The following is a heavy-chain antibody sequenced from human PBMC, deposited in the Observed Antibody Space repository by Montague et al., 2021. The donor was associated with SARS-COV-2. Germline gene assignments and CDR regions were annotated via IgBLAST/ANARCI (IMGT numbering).Heavy chain of an antibody. D-gene: IGHD3-9*01. V-gene: IGHV4-59*08. CDR1: GGSFSGYY. J-gene: IGHJ4*02. Sequence: SETLSLTCAVYGGSFSGYYCSLIRHPSGMVLECVGDVLDNKGTNFNPALKSRVSISVDTSKNQFSLRLTSVTAADTAFYSGVRHPHYDGLNGPPDFWDQGTMITVSS. CDR2: VLDNKGT. CDR3: VRHPHYDGLNGPPDF.